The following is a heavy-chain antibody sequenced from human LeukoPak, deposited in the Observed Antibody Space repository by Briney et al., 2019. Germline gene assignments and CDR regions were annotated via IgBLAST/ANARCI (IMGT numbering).Heavy chain of an antibody. J-gene: IGHJ3*02. CDR2: IYYSGST. CDR3: ARVFGYYDSSAFDI. D-gene: IGHD3-22*01. V-gene: IGHV4-31*03. Sequence: SETLSLTCTVSGGSISSGGYYWSWIRQHPGKGLEWIGYIYYSGSTYYNPSLKSRVTISVDTSKNQFSLKLSSVTAADTAVYYCARVFGYYDSSAFDIWGQGTMVTVSS. CDR1: GGSISSGGYY.